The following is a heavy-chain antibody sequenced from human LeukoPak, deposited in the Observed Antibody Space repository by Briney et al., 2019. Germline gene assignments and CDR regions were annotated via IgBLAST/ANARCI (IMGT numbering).Heavy chain of an antibody. J-gene: IGHJ6*03. CDR1: GFALSNYP. V-gene: IGHV3-23*01. D-gene: IGHD6-6*01. CDR3: AKERGISSPSLDYYYMDV. CDR2: ISGSGGST. Sequence: GGSLRLSCAASGFALSNYPMGWVRQAPGKGLEWVSAISGSGGSTYYADSVKGRFTISRDNSKNTLYLQMNSLRAEDTAVYYCAKERGISSPSLDYYYMDVWGKGTTVTVSS.